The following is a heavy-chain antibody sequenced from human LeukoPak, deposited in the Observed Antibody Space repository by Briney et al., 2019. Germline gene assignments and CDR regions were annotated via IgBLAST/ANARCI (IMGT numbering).Heavy chain of an antibody. Sequence: PGGSLRLSCAASGFTFSSYEMKWVRQAPGKGLEWVSTIGGSGGSTYYADSVKGRFTISRDNSKNTLFLQMNSLRAEDTAVYYCAKNLAVSGWPFDCWGQGTLVTVSS. CDR3: AKNLAVSGWPFDC. D-gene: IGHD6-19*01. J-gene: IGHJ4*02. CDR2: IGGSGGST. CDR1: GFTFSSYE. V-gene: IGHV3-23*01.